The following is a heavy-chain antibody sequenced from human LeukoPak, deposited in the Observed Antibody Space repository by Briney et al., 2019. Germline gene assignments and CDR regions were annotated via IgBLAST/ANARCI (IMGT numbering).Heavy chain of an antibody. Sequence: PSETLSLTCAVYGGSFSGYYWSWIRQPPGKGLEWIGEINHSGSTNYNPSLKSRVTISVDTSKNQFSLKLSSVTAADTAVYYCATESGWLFDYWGQGTLVTVSS. CDR3: ATESGWLFDY. CDR1: GGSFSGYY. CDR2: INHSGST. V-gene: IGHV4-34*01. J-gene: IGHJ4*02. D-gene: IGHD5-12*01.